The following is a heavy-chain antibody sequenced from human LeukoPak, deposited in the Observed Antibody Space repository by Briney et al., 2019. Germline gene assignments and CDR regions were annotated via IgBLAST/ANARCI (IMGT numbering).Heavy chain of an antibody. CDR3: AKDLKYSYGPPGDY. CDR2: IYHSGST. D-gene: IGHD5-18*01. J-gene: IGHJ4*02. Sequence: SETLSLTCTVSGYSISSGYYWGWIRQPPGKGLEWIGSIYHSGSTYYNPSLKSRVTISVDTSKNQFSLKLSSVTAADTAVYYCAKDLKYSYGPPGDYWGQGTLVTVSS. V-gene: IGHV4-38-2*02. CDR1: GYSISSGYY.